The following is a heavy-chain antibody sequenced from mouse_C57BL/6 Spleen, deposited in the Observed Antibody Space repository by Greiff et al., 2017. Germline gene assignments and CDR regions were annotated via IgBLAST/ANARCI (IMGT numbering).Heavy chain of an antibody. CDR3: ARHGVDYGNPFAY. D-gene: IGHD2-1*01. CDR2: ISGGGGNT. V-gene: IGHV5-9*01. J-gene: IGHJ3*01. CDR1: GFTFSSYT. Sequence: EVKLMESGGGLVKPGGSLKLSCAASGFTFSSYTMSWVRQTPEKRLAWVATISGGGGNTYYPDSVKGRFTISRDNAKNTLYLQMSSLRSEDTALYYWARHGVDYGNPFAYWGQGTLVTVSA.